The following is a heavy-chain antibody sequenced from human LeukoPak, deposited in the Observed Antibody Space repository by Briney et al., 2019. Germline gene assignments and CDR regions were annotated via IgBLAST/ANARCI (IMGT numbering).Heavy chain of an antibody. D-gene: IGHD6-13*01. CDR1: GFTVSSNY. J-gene: IGHJ4*02. V-gene: IGHV3-9*01. CDR3: AKDMGAAAAGRVFDY. Sequence: PGGSLRLSCAASGFTVSSNYMNWVRQAPGKGLEWVSGISWNSGSIGYADSVKGRFTISRDNAKNSLYLQMNSLRAEDTALYYCAKDMGAAAAGRVFDYWGQGTLVTVSS. CDR2: ISWNSGSI.